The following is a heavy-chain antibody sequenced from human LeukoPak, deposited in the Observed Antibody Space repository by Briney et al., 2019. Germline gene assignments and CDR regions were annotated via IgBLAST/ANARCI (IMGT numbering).Heavy chain of an antibody. CDR1: GFPFSSYS. Sequence: PGGSLRLSCAASGFPFSSYSMNWARQAPGKGLEWVSSISSGTSFIYYADSVKGRFTISRDNAKNSLYLQMNSLRAEDTAVYYCARGTTALMDVWGKGTTVTVSS. CDR3: ARGTTALMDV. D-gene: IGHD2-21*02. CDR2: ISSGTSFI. J-gene: IGHJ6*03. V-gene: IGHV3-21*01.